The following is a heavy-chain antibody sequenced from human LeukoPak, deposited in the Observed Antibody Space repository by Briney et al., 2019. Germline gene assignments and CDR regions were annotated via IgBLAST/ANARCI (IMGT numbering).Heavy chain of an antibody. CDR3: AKDWYYYDSSGCYLDY. CDR1: GGSFSGYY. V-gene: IGHV4-34*01. CDR2: INHSGST. Sequence: KASETPSLTCAVYGGSFSGYYWSWIRQPPGKGLEWIGEINHSGSTNYNPSLKSRVTISVDTSKNQFSLKLSSVTAADTAVYYCAKDWYYYDSSGCYLDYWGQGTLVTVSS. J-gene: IGHJ4*02. D-gene: IGHD3-22*01.